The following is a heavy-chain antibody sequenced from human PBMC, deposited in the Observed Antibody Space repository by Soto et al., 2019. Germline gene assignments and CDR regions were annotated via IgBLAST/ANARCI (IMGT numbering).Heavy chain of an antibody. CDR2: IIPIFGTA. Sequence: GASVKVSCKASGGTFSSYAISWVRQAPGQGLEWMGGIIPIFGTANYAQKFQGRVTITADESTSTACMELSSLRSEDTAVYYCASGYYYDSSGYLLFDYWGQGTLVTVSS. D-gene: IGHD3-22*01. CDR3: ASGYYYDSSGYLLFDY. CDR1: GGTFSSYA. J-gene: IGHJ4*02. V-gene: IGHV1-69*13.